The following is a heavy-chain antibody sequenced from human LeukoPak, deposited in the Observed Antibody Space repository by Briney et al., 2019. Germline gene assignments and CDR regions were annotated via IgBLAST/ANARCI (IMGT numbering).Heavy chain of an antibody. CDR2: VHLSGRT. V-gene: IGHV4-4*02. CDR3: AREGDPYRPLDY. CDR1: GXSISSTNW. Sequence: SETLSLTCGVSGXSISSTNWWTWVRQPPGEGLEWIGEVHLSGRTNYNPSLESRVTMSVDMSENHISLKLTSVTAADTAVYYCAREGDPYRPLDYSGQGTLVTVSS. J-gene: IGHJ4*02.